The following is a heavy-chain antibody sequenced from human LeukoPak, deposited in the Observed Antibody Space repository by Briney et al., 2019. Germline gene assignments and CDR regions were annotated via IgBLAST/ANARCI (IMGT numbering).Heavy chain of an antibody. CDR2: IYYSGST. D-gene: IGHD5-18*01. J-gene: IGHJ4*02. Sequence: SETLSLTCTVSGGSISYYYWSWIRQPPGKGLEWIGYIYYSGSTNYNPSLKSRVTMSIDTSKNQFSLKLGSVTAADTAVYYCARHRLGYSYGPFDYWGQGTLVTVSS. CDR3: ARHRLGYSYGPFDY. CDR1: GGSISYYY. V-gene: IGHV4-59*01.